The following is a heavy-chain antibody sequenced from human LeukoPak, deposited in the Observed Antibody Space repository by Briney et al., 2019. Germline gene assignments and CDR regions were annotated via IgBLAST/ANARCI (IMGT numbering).Heavy chain of an antibody. CDR3: ARVATYDFWSGYYSYYYYMDV. Sequence: ASVKVSCKASGYTFTSYDINWVRQATGQGLEWMGWMNPNSGDTGYPQKFQGRVTMTRDTSITTAYMELRSLRSDDTAVYYCARVATYDFWSGYYSYYYYMDVWGKGTTVTVSS. CDR1: GYTFTSYD. J-gene: IGHJ6*03. CDR2: MNPNSGDT. D-gene: IGHD3-3*01. V-gene: IGHV1-8*01.